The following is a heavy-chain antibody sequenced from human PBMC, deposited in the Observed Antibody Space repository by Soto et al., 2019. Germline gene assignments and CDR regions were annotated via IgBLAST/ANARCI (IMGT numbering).Heavy chain of an antibody. Sequence: QVRLQESGPGLVKPSGTLSLTCLVSGGSMSSPNWWTWVRQAPVKGLEWIAEIHHSGATNYSPSLKSRAVISIDKSNNQFSLQLTSATAADTAVYYCATGSPYYYGSGGMWDSWGRGALVTVSS. J-gene: IGHJ4*02. V-gene: IGHV4-4*02. CDR1: GGSMSSPNW. CDR2: IHHSGAT. CDR3: ATGSPYYYGSGGMWDS. D-gene: IGHD3-10*01.